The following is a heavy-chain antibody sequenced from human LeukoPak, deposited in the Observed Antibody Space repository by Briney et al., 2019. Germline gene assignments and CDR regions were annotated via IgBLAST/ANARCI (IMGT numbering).Heavy chain of an antibody. CDR1: GFTLSNYG. Sequence: PGGSLRLSCVASGFTLSNYGIHWVRHAPGKGLEWIGVISYDGLNEYHADSVEGRMTMSRENSRNTVFLQMDSLRAEDTAVYYCARDRVMYYYFGMDVWGHGTTVTVSS. D-gene: IGHD3-3*01. J-gene: IGHJ6*02. CDR2: ISYDGLNE. CDR3: ARDRVMYYYFGMDV. V-gene: IGHV3-30*03.